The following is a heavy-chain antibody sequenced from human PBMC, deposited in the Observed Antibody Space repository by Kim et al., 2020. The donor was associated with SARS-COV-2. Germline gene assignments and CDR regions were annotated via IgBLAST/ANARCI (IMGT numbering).Heavy chain of an antibody. CDR3: VTGSGSYYLAAFDI. J-gene: IGHJ3*02. V-gene: IGHV3-64D*09. Sequence: ADSGKGRLPISRDHSKNTLYLQMSSRRAEDTAVYYCVTGSGSYYLAAFDIWGQGTMVTVSS. D-gene: IGHD3-10*01.